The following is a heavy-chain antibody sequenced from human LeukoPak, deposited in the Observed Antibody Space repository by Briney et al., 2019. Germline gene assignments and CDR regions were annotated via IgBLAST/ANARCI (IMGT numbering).Heavy chain of an antibody. CDR2: IIPIFGTA. CDR1: GGTFSSYA. J-gene: IGHJ5*02. V-gene: IGHV1-69*05. Sequence: ASVKVSCKASGGTFSSYAISWVRQARGQGLEWMGGIIPIFGTANYAQKFQGRVTITTDESTSTAYMELSSLRSEDTAVYYCARVLDPYNWFDPWGQGTLVTVSS. D-gene: IGHD3/OR15-3a*01. CDR3: ARVLDPYNWFDP.